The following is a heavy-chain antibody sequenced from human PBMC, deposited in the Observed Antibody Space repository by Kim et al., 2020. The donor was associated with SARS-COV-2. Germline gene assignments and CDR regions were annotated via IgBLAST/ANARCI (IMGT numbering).Heavy chain of an antibody. Sequence: SLRLSCAASGFTFDDYAMHWVRQAPGKGLEWVSGISWNSGSIGYADSVKGRFTISRDNAKNSLYLQMNSLRAEDTALYYCAKDPGGSGSYPPDYWGQG. CDR3: AKDPGGSGSYPPDY. V-gene: IGHV3-9*01. D-gene: IGHD3-10*01. CDR2: ISWNSGSI. CDR1: GFTFDDYA. J-gene: IGHJ4*02.